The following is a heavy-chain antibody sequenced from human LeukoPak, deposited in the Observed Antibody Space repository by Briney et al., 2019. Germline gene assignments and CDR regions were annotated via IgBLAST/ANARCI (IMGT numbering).Heavy chain of an antibody. J-gene: IGHJ6*02. CDR3: AKSARFCTNDVCYTNYYYGMDV. CDR1: GFTFSSYD. D-gene: IGHD2-8*01. CDR2: ISYDGSNK. V-gene: IGHV3-30*18. Sequence: GRSLRLSCAASGFTFSSYDMHWVRQAPGKGLEWVAVISYDGSNKYYADSVKGRFTIPRDNSKNTLSLQMHSLRAEDTAVYYCAKSARFCTNDVCYTNYYYGMDVWGQGTTVTASS.